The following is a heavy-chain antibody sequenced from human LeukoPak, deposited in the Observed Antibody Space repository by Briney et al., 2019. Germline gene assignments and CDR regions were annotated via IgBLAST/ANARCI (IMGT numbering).Heavy chain of an antibody. J-gene: IGHJ6*02. CDR1: GGTFSSYA. CDR2: IIPIFGTA. CDR3: ARSADYYGSGSYYYYYGMDV. V-gene: IGHV1-69*13. D-gene: IGHD3-10*01. Sequence: SVKVSCKASGGTFSSYAISWVRQAPGQGLEWMGGIIPIFGTANYAQKFQGRVTITADESTSTAYMELSSLRSEDTAVYYCARSADYYGSGSYYYYYGMDVWGQGTTVTVSS.